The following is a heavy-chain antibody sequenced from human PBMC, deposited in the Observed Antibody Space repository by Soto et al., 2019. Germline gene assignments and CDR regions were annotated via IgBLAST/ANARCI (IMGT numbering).Heavy chain of an antibody. J-gene: IGHJ4*02. CDR3: ARDWSYYYDSSGPIAV. D-gene: IGHD3-22*01. CDR2: IIPIFGTA. CDR1: GGTFSSYA. V-gene: IGHV1-69*01. Sequence: QVQLVQSGAEVKKPGSSVKVSCKASGGTFSSYAISWVRQAPGQGLEWMGGIIPIFGTANYAQKFQGRVTITADESTSTAYMELSSLRYEDMAVYYCARDWSYYYDSSGPIAVWGQGTLVTVSS.